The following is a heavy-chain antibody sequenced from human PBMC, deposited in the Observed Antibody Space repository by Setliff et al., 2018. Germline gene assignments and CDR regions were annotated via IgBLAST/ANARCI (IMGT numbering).Heavy chain of an antibody. CDR2: IIGSGIST. J-gene: IGHJ4*01. V-gene: IGHV3-23*01. D-gene: IGHD7-27*01. CDR1: GFSFSSYA. Sequence: GGSLRLSCAASGFSFSSYAMSWVRQAPGQGLEWVSSIIGSGISTYYADSVQGRFTISRDNHKNTLYLQMNSLRVEDTAIYYCAGVHWTTNWFLHYWGQGTLVTVSS. CDR3: AGVHWTTNWFLHY.